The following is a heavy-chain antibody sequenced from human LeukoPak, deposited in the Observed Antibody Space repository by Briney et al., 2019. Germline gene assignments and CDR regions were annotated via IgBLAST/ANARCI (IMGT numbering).Heavy chain of an antibody. Sequence: PSETPSLTCTVSGGSISSYYWSWIRQPPGKGLEWIGYIYYSGSTNYNPSLKSRVTMSVDTSKNQFSLKLSSVTAADTAVYCCAREPYYDSSGFTPRGSFDYWGQGTLVTVSS. CDR1: GGSISSYY. CDR2: IYYSGST. V-gene: IGHV4-59*12. CDR3: AREPYYDSSGFTPRGSFDY. J-gene: IGHJ4*02. D-gene: IGHD3-22*01.